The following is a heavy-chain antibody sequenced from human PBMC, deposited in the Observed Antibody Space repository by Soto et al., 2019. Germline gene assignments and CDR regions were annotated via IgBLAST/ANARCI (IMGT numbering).Heavy chain of an antibody. Sequence: QVQLVQSGAEVKKPGASVKVSCKASGYTFTSYGISWVRQAPGQGLEWMGWISANNANTNYAQKLQGRVTMTTDTXTRTAYRELRRLRSDDTDVYYCVRDDCISTSCYVSCWGQGTLVTASS. J-gene: IGHJ4*02. D-gene: IGHD2-2*01. V-gene: IGHV1-18*01. CDR2: ISANNANT. CDR1: GYTFTSYG. CDR3: VRDDCISTSCYVSC.